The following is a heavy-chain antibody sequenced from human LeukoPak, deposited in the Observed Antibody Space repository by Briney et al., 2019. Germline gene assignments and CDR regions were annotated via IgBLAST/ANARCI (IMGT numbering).Heavy chain of an antibody. CDR3: AREYSSSSGKALDY. CDR2: ISSSSSTI. Sequence: PGGSLRLSCAASGLTFSTYSMNWVRQAPGKGLEWVSYISSSSSTIYYADSVKGRFTISRDNAKNSLHLQMNTLREEDTAVYYCAREYSSSSGKALDYWGQGTLVTVSS. V-gene: IGHV3-48*02. J-gene: IGHJ4*02. D-gene: IGHD6-6*01. CDR1: GLTFSTYS.